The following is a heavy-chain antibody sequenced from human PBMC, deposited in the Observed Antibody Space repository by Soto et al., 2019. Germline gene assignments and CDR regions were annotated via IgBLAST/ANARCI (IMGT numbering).Heavy chain of an antibody. J-gene: IGHJ4*02. V-gene: IGHV4-39*07. CDR1: GGSISSSSYY. CDR3: ARDGTTVTTGSRGGFDY. CDR2: IYYSGST. Sequence: PSETLSLTCTVSGGSISSSSYYWGWIRQPPGKGLEWIGSIYYSGSTYYNPSLKSRVTISVDTSKNQFSLKLSSVTAADTAVYYCARDGTTVTTGSRGGFDYWGQGTLVTVSS. D-gene: IGHD4-17*01.